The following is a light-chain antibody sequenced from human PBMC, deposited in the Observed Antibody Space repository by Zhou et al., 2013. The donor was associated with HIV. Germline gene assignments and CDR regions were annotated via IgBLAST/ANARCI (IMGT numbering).Light chain of an antibody. V-gene: IGKV3-15*01. J-gene: IGKJ4*01. Sequence: EIVMTQSPGTLSVSPGGRATLSCRASQSVGRNLAWYQQKPGQVPRLLIYDASSRATGIPDRFSGSGSGTEFTLTISSLQSEDFAVYYCQEYNNWPPLTFGGGTKVEIK. CDR1: QSVGRN. CDR3: QEYNNWPPLT. CDR2: DAS.